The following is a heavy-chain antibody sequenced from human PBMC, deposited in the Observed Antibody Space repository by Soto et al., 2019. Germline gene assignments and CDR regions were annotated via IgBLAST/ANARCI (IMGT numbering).Heavy chain of an antibody. Sequence: QVQLVESGGGVVQPGRSLRLSCAASGFPFSIYGMHWVRQAPGKGLEWVALIPYDGSKKYYADSVEGRFTISRDNSKNTLYLQMNSLSAEDTAVYYCATLAAARRGLDVWGQGTTVPVSS. V-gene: IGHV3-30*03. J-gene: IGHJ6*02. D-gene: IGHD6-13*01. CDR2: IPYDGSKK. CDR1: GFPFSIYG. CDR3: ATLAAARRGLDV.